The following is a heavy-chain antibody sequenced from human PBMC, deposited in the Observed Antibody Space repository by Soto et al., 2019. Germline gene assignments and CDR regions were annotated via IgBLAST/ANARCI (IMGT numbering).Heavy chain of an antibody. J-gene: IGHJ4*02. V-gene: IGHV3-30*18. CDR2: ISYDGSNT. Sequence: QVQLVESGGGVVQPGRSLRLSCAASGFTFSSYGMHWVRQAPGKGLEWVAIISYDGSNTYYADSVKGRFTISRDNSKNTLYLQMNSLRAEDTSVYHCAKEGGLSGSYYISSSYYFDYWGQGTLVTVSS. D-gene: IGHD1-26*01. CDR1: GFTFSSYG. CDR3: AKEGGLSGSYYISSSYYFDY.